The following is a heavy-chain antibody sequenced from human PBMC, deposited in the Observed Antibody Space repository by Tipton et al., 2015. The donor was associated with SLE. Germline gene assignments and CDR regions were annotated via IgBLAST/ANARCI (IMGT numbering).Heavy chain of an antibody. J-gene: IGHJ4*02. CDR3: ARQSAVGPGADS. V-gene: IGHV4-31*03. D-gene: IGHD2-2*01. CDR1: GDSIISVAHY. CDR2: IFYSGST. Sequence: TLSLTCTVSGDSIISVAHYWSWIRQHPGKGLEWIGNIFYSGSTYYNPSLESRVTISIDRSQNKFSLSLTSMTAADTAVYYCARQSAVGPGADSWGLGTLVTVSS.